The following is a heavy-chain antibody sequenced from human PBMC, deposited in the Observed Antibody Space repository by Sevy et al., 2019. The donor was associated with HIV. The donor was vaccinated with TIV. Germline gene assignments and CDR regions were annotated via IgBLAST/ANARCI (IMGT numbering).Heavy chain of an antibody. CDR3: AKASSGSYLDYYYYYMDV. CDR1: GFTFSSYV. Sequence: GGSLRLSCAASGFTFSSYVMSWVRQAPGKGLEWVSAISGSGGSTYYADSVKGRFTISRDNSKNTLYLQMNSLRAEDTAVYYCAKASSGSYLDYYYYYMDVWGKGTTVTVSS. V-gene: IGHV3-23*01. D-gene: IGHD3-10*01. J-gene: IGHJ6*03. CDR2: ISGSGGST.